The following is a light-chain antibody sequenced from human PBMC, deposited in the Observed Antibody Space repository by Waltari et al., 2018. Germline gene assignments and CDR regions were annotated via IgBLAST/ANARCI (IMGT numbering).Light chain of an antibody. CDR2: ANT. CDR1: SSNIGAGSD. V-gene: IGLV1-40*01. Sequence: QSVLTQPPSVSGAPGQRVTISCPGGSSNIGAGSDVPWYQQFPGAAPRLLTNANTNRPSGVPDRFSGSKSGASASLAITGLQAEDEADYYCQSYDSRLGWVFGGGTKLTVL. J-gene: IGLJ3*02. CDR3: QSYDSRLGWV.